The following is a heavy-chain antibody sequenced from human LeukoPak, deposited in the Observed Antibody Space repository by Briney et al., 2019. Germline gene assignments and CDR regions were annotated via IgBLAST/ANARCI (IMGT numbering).Heavy chain of an antibody. CDR1: GFTFSDYY. CDR3: ARDSVAAAIDY. V-gene: IGHV3-11*01. D-gene: IGHD6-13*01. Sequence: GGSLRLSCAASGFTFSDYYMSWVRQAPGKGLEWVSYISSSGSTIYYADSVKGRFTISRDNAKNSLYLQMNSLRAEDTAVYYCARDSVAAAIDYWGQGTLVTVSS. J-gene: IGHJ4*02. CDR2: ISSSGSTI.